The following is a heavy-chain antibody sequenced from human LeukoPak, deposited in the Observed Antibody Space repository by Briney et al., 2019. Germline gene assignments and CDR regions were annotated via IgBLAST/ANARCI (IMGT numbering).Heavy chain of an antibody. J-gene: IGHJ6*02. CDR3: ARDRGGDYDYYYYGMDV. V-gene: IGHV3-66*01. CDR1: GFTFSSYA. CDR2: IYSGGST. D-gene: IGHD4-17*01. Sequence: GGSLRLSCAASGFTFSSYAMSWVRQAPGKGLEWVSVIYSGGSTYYADSVKGRFTISRDNSKNTLYLQRNSLRAEDTAVYYCARDRGGDYDYYYYGMDVWGQGTTVTVSS.